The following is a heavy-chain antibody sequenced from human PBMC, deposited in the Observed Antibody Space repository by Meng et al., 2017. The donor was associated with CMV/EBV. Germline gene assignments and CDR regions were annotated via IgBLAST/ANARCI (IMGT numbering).Heavy chain of an antibody. CDR3: AKVKYDSSEHAFDI. CDR2: IRYDGSNK. Sequence: GGSLILSCAASGFTFSSYGMHWVRQAPGKGLEWVAFIRYDGSNKYYADSVKGRFTISRDNSKNTLYLQMNSLRAEDTAVYYCAKVKYDSSEHAFDIWGQGTMVTVSS. J-gene: IGHJ3*02. D-gene: IGHD3-22*01. CDR1: GFTFSSYG. V-gene: IGHV3-30*02.